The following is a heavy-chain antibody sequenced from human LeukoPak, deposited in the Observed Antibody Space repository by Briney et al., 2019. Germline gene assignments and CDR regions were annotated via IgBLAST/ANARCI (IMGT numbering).Heavy chain of an antibody. V-gene: IGHV3-7*01. CDR1: GYSFSTNM. Sequence: GGSLRLSCVVSGYSFSTNMMTWVRQAPGKGLEWVATILPAGKGSYRADSVKGRFVISRDNAKDSLFLQMNSLRGGDTAVYYCMSAHGYWGQGTLVTVSS. CDR3: MSAHGY. J-gene: IGHJ4*02. CDR2: ILPAGKGS.